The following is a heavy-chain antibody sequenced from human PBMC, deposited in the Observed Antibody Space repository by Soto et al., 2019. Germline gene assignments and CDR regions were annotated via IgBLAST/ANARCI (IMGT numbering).Heavy chain of an antibody. CDR2: IIPIFGTA. CDR3: ARVRRGSSGSYYYYGMDV. CDR1: GGTFSSYA. J-gene: IGHJ6*02. V-gene: IGHV1-69*01. Sequence: QVQLVQSGAEVKKPGSSVKVSCKASGGTFSSYAISWVRQAPGQGLEWMGGIIPIFGTANYAQKFQGRVTITADESTSTAYMELSSLRSDDTAVYYCARVRRGSSGSYYYYGMDVWGQGTTVTVSS. D-gene: IGHD1-26*01.